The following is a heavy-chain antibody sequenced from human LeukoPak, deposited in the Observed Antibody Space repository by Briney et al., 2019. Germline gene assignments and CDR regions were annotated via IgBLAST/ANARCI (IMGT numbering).Heavy chain of an antibody. V-gene: IGHV4-59*08. D-gene: IGHD6-19*01. CDR2: IYSGGST. Sequence: SETLSLTCNVSGDSITSHYWNWIRQPPGKGLEWIGYIYSGGSTSYNPSLKSRVTISEDTPNTHFSLKVTSMTAADTAVYYCARRRQFAFDIWGQGTMVTVSS. J-gene: IGHJ3*02. CDR3: ARRRQFAFDI. CDR1: GDSITSHY.